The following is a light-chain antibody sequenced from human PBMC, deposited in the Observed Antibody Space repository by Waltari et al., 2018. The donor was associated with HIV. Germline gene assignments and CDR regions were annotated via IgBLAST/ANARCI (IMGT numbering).Light chain of an antibody. V-gene: IGKV3-20*01. Sequence: EIVLTQSPGTLSLSPGERPTLSCRASQSVSSSYLAWYQQKPGQAPRLLIYGASSRATGIPYRFSGSGSGTDFTLTISRLEPEDFAVYYCQQYGSSPWYTFGQGTKLEIK. CDR3: QQYGSSPWYT. CDR2: GAS. J-gene: IGKJ2*01. CDR1: QSVSSSY.